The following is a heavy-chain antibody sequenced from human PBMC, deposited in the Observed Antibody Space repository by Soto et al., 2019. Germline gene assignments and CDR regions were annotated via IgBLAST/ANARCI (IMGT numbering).Heavy chain of an antibody. CDR1: GFTFRIYA. CDR2: ISYDGSNK. D-gene: IGHD6-19*01. J-gene: IGHJ4*02. CDR3: ATLAVAGEGSDY. V-gene: IGHV3-30-3*01. Sequence: QVQLVESGGGVVQPGRSLRLSCAASGFTFRIYAIHWVRQAPGKGLEWVAVISYDGSNKYYADSVKGRFTISRDNSKNTLYLQMNSLRVEDTAVYYCATLAVAGEGSDYWGQGTLVTVSS.